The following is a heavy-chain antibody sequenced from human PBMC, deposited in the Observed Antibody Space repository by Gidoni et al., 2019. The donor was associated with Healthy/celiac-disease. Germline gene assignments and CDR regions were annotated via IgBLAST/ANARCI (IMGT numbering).Heavy chain of an antibody. Sequence: QVQLVESRGGLFQPGRSLRLSCAASGLPFSSYGMPWVRQSPGKGLEWVAVIADDGSNKYNADSVKGRFTISRDNSKNTLYLKMNSLSAEDMVVYYCAKYCRGSSGYDAFDIWGQGTMVTVSS. CDR2: IADDGSNK. V-gene: IGHV3-30*18. CDR3: AKYCRGSSGYDAFDI. D-gene: IGHD6-19*01. J-gene: IGHJ3*02. CDR1: GLPFSSYG.